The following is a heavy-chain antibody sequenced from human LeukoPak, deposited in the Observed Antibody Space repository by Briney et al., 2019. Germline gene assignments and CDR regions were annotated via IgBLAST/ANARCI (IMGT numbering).Heavy chain of an antibody. CDR3: ARKWSSSWSSFDY. CDR1: GFTFSSYW. J-gene: IGHJ4*02. Sequence: GGSLRLSCAASGFTFSSYWMSWVRQAPGKGLEWVAKITQDGSDKYYVGSVKGRFTVPRDNAQNSLYLHMNSLRAEDTAIYYCARKWSSSWSSFDYWGQGTLVTVSS. CDR2: ITQDGSDK. D-gene: IGHD6-13*01. V-gene: IGHV3-7*05.